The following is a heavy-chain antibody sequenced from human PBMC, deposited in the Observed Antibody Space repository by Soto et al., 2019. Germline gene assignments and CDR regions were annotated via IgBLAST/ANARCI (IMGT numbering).Heavy chain of an antibody. V-gene: IGHV1-18*04. Sequence: QVQLVQSGAEVKKPGASVKVSCKASGYTFTSYGISWVRQAPGQGLEWMGWISAYNGNTNYAQKLQGRVTMTTDTSTSTAYMELRSLRSDDTAVYYCARDFRPGCSSTSCYTGVDYYYYYGMDVWGQGTTVTVSS. CDR2: ISAYNGNT. J-gene: IGHJ6*02. CDR1: GYTFTSYG. CDR3: ARDFRPGCSSTSCYTGVDYYYYYGMDV. D-gene: IGHD2-2*02.